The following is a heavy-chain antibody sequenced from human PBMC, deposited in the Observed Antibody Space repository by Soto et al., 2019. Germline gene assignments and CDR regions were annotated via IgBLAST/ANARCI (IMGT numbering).Heavy chain of an antibody. CDR3: ARLGYCTGTSCYTFDS. J-gene: IGHJ4*02. CDR1: GYSFTSYW. D-gene: IGHD2-2*02. CDR2: INPSDSYT. Sequence: PGESLKISCQGSGYSFTSYWIGWVRQRSGKGLEWMGRINPSDSYTTYSPSFQGHVTISTDKSFSTAYLQWSGLKASDTAMYYCARLGYCTGTSCYTFDSWGQGTLVTVSS. V-gene: IGHV5-10-1*01.